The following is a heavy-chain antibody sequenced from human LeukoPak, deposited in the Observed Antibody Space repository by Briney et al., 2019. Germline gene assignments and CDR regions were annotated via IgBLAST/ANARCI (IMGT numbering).Heavy chain of an antibody. Sequence: PSETLSLTCTVSGGSISSSSYYWGWFRQPPGKGLEWIGSIYYSGSTYYNPSLKSRVTISVDTSKNQFSLKLSSVTAADTAVYYCARGGDAMGNGASFLDNWGQGTLVTVSS. D-gene: IGHD3-16*01. CDR1: GGSISSSSYY. V-gene: IGHV4-39*07. J-gene: IGHJ4*02. CDR2: IYYSGST. CDR3: ARGGDAMGNGASFLDN.